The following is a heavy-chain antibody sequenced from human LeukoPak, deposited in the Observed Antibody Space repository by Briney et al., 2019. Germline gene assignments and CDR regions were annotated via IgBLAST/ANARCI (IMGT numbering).Heavy chain of an antibody. CDR2: ISWNSGSI. V-gene: IGHV3-9*01. CDR3: AKDRSINIAVAGPFDY. Sequence: GGSLRLSCAASGFTFDDYAMHWVQQAPGKGLEWVSGISWNSGSIGYADSVKGRFTISRDNAKNSLYLQMNSLRAEDTALYYCAKDRSINIAVAGPFDYWGQGTLVTVSS. CDR1: GFTFDDYA. D-gene: IGHD6-19*01. J-gene: IGHJ4*02.